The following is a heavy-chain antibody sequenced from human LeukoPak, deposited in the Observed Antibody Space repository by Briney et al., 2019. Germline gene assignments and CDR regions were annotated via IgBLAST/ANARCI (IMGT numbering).Heavy chain of an antibody. CDR3: ARGPYYYYYYMDV. V-gene: IGHV3-7*01. CDR1: RFTFSNYW. CDR2: INQDGSER. Sequence: PGGSLRLSCAASRFTFSNYWMSWVRQAPGKGLEWVANINQDGSERYYVDFVKGRFTISRDNAKRSLYLQMKSLRAEDTAVYYCARGPYYYYYYMDVWGKGTTVTISS. J-gene: IGHJ6*03.